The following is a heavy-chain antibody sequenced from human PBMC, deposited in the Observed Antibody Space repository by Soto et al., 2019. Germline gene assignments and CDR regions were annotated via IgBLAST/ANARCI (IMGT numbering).Heavy chain of an antibody. CDR2: IYETGAT. J-gene: IGHJ4*02. Sequence: QVQLQESGPGPVKPSQTLSLTCSVSGGSISYGGHYWSWIRQHPGKGLEWIGYIYETGATYYNPSLKSRVTISADTSRNQFSLKLSSVTAADTAVYYCARDGFSPEGTSRPYFDYWGQGTLVTVSS. CDR3: ARDGFSPEGTSRPYFDY. V-gene: IGHV4-31*03. CDR1: GGSISYGGHY.